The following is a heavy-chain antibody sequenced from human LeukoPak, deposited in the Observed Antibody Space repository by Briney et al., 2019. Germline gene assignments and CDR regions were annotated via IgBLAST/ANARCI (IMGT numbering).Heavy chain of an antibody. D-gene: IGHD3-10*01. Sequence: SQTLTLTCTVSGDSISSGGYFWNWIRQHPVKGLEWIGNIYNSGSTDYNPSLISRLTISLDTSKNQFSLRLSSVTAADTAVYYCARGVEFGDYVDYWGQGTLVTASS. V-gene: IGHV4-31*03. CDR1: GDSISSGGYF. J-gene: IGHJ4*02. CDR2: IYNSGST. CDR3: ARGVEFGDYVDY.